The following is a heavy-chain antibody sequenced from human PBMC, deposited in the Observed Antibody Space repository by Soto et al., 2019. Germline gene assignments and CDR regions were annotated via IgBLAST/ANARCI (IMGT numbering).Heavy chain of an antibody. CDR1: GLTISGKKY. V-gene: IGHV3-66*01. CDR2: LYDVDGT. J-gene: IGHJ3*02. CDR3: ATWLQREHAYDI. Sequence: VQLLESGGGLVQPGGSLRLSCAALGLTISGKKYMSWVRQAPGRGLEWVSGLYDVDGTYYADSVKGRFTISRDSSKTIVFLQMNSLGPDDTAVYYCATWLQREHAYDIWGLGTTVTVSS. D-gene: IGHD1-1*01.